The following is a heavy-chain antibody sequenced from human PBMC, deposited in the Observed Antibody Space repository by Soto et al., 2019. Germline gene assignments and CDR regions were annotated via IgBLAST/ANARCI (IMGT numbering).Heavy chain of an antibody. CDR1: GGSISSGDDY. J-gene: IGHJ4*02. D-gene: IGHD3-10*01. V-gene: IGHV4-31*03. Sequence: SETLSLTCTVSGGSISSGDDYWNWIRQHPGKGLEWIGYIYYSGSPYYNPSLKSRVTISVDTSKNQFSLRLSSVTAADTAVYYCASLGGSGRFPFDYWGQGTLVTVSS. CDR3: ASLGGSGRFPFDY. CDR2: IYYSGSP.